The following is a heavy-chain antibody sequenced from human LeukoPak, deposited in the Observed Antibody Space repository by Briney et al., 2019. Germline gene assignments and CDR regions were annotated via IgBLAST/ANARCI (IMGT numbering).Heavy chain of an antibody. CDR2: IYYSGST. D-gene: IGHD2-15*01. J-gene: IGHJ4*02. CDR1: GGSISSYY. Sequence: SETLSLTCTVSGGSISSYYWSWIRQPPGKGLEWIGSIYYSGSTYYNPSLKSRVTISVDTSKNQFSLKLSSVTAADTAVYYCARGDYSGATGLFDYWGQGTLVAVSS. CDR3: ARGDYSGATGLFDY. V-gene: IGHV4-39*07.